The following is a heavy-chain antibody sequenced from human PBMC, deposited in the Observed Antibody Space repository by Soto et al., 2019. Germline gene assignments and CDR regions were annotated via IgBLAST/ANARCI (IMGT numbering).Heavy chain of an antibody. CDR3: ARRAETNGWNGFGADKYYFDF. J-gene: IGHJ4*02. V-gene: IGHV1-8*01. Sequence: QVQLVQSGAEVRKPGASVKVSCEASGYTFTSYDIYWVRKATGQGLEWMGWMNPSTGNSGYAQKFQGRVTMTSDTSISTAHMELSSLRSEDTAVYYCARRAETNGWNGFGADKYYFDFWGQGTLVPVSS. D-gene: IGHD1-1*01. CDR2: MNPSTGNS. CDR1: GYTFTSYD.